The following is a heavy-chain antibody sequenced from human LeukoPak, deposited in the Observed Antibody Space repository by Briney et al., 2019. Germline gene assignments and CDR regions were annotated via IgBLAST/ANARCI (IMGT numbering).Heavy chain of an antibody. V-gene: IGHV4-34*01. CDR3: ARRFLRGRFDY. J-gene: IGHJ4*02. Sequence: PSETLSLTCAVCGGSFSGYYWSWIRQPPGKGVEWIGEINHSGSTNYNPALKSRVTISVDTSNHQFSLKLSSVTAADTAVYYCARRFLRGRFDYWGQGTLVTVSS. D-gene: IGHD3-3*01. CDR1: GGSFSGYY. CDR2: INHSGST.